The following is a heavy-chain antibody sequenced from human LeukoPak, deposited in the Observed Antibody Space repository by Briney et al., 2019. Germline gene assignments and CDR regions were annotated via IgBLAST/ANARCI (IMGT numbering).Heavy chain of an antibody. CDR1: GGSISSSNYY. D-gene: IGHD3-10*01. V-gene: IGHV4-39*01. Sequence: PSETLSLTCSVSGGSISSSNYYWGWLRQPPGTGLEWVGTIYYSGTTYYNPSLESRVTISEDMSKNQFSLTLRSVTAADTAVYYCARQISDYYYYYIDVWGKGTTVTVSS. J-gene: IGHJ6*03. CDR2: IYYSGTT. CDR3: ARQISDYYYYYIDV.